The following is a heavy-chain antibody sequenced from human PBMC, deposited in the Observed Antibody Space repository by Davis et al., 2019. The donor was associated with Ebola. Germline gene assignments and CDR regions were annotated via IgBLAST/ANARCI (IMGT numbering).Heavy chain of an antibody. CDR2: ISYDGSNK. CDR3: ATELHCCIRTMDV. V-gene: IGHV3-30*03. D-gene: IGHD2-15*01. Sequence: PGGSLRLSCAASGFTFSSYSMNWVRQAPGKGLEWVAVISYDGSNKYYADSVKGRFTISRDNSKNTLYLRMYSLRAEDTAVYYCATELHCCIRTMDVWGQGTTVTVSS. J-gene: IGHJ6*02. CDR1: GFTFSSYS.